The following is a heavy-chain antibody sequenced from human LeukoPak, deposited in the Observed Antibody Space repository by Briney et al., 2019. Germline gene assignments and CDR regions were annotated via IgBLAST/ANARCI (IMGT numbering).Heavy chain of an antibody. J-gene: IGHJ4*02. CDR2: ISGDGGST. CDR1: GFTFDDYA. Sequence: GSLRLSCAASGFTFDDYAMHWVRQAPGKGLEWVSLISGDGGSTYYADSVKGRFTISRDNSKNSLYLQMNSLRTEDTALYYCASIAVAGTANFDYWGQGTLVTVSS. CDR3: ASIAVAGTANFDY. D-gene: IGHD6-19*01. V-gene: IGHV3-43*02.